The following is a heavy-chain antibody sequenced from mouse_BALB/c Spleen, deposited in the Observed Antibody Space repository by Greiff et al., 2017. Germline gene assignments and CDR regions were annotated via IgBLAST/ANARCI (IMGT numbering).Heavy chain of an antibody. CDR1: GFTFSDFY. CDR3: ARDAYDRAWFAY. V-gene: IGHV7-1*02. D-gene: IGHD2-14*01. J-gene: IGHJ3*01. CDR2: SRNKANDYTT. Sequence: EVNVVESGGGLVQPGGSLRLSCATSGFTFSDFYMEWVRQPPGKRLEWIAASRNKANDYTTEYSASVKGRFIVSRDTSQSILYLQMNALRAEDTAIYYCARDAYDRAWFAYWGQGTLVTVSA.